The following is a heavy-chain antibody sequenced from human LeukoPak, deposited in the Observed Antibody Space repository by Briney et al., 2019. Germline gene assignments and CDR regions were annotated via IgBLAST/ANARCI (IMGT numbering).Heavy chain of an antibody. V-gene: IGHV4-39*01. CDR1: GGSISSSSYY. J-gene: IGHJ4*02. Sequence: SETLSLTCTVSGGSISSSSYYWGWIRQPPGKGLEWIGSIYYSGSTYYNPSLKRRVTISVDTSKNQFSLKLSSVTAAYTAVYYCATQGNYFDYWGQGTLVTVSS. CDR2: IYYSGST. D-gene: IGHD3-10*01. CDR3: ATQGNYFDY.